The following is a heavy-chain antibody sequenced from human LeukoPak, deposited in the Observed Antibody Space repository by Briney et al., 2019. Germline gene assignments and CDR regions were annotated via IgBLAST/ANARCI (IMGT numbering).Heavy chain of an antibody. CDR1: GYTFTSYA. V-gene: IGHV1-3*01. CDR3: AREGGAYYDFWSGYPHWFDP. CDR2: INAGNGNT. Sequence: ASVTVSCTASGYTFTSYAMHWVRQAPGQRPEWMGWINAGNGNTKYSQKFQGRVTITRDTSASTAYMELSSLRSEDTAVYYCAREGGAYYDFWSGYPHWFDPWGQGTLVTVSS. J-gene: IGHJ5*02. D-gene: IGHD3-3*01.